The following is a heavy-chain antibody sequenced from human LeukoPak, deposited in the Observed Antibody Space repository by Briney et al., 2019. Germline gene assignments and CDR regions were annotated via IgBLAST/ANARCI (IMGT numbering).Heavy chain of an antibody. Sequence: APVKVSCKASGYTFTSYGISWVRQAPGQGLEWMGWISAYNGNTNYAQKLQGRVTMTTDTSTSTAYMELRSLRSDDTAVYYCARVLTRIVVVPAAMDYWGQGTLVTVSS. D-gene: IGHD2-2*01. CDR1: GYTFTSYG. J-gene: IGHJ4*02. V-gene: IGHV1-18*01. CDR2: ISAYNGNT. CDR3: ARVLTRIVVVPAAMDY.